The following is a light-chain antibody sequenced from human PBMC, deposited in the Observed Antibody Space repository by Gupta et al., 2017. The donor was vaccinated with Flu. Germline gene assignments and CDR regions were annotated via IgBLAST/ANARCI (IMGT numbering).Light chain of an antibody. Sequence: DIVMTPSPDSLAVSLGERATIHCKSSQSVFFSSNNRNYLAWYRQKPGQSPELLIYWASTRESGVPERVSGSGSRTEFTLTISSLQAEDVAVYYCQQYNTTPITFGQGTQVDIK. V-gene: IGKV4-1*01. CDR2: WAS. CDR1: QSVFFSSNNRNY. J-gene: IGKJ5*01. CDR3: QQYNTTPIT.